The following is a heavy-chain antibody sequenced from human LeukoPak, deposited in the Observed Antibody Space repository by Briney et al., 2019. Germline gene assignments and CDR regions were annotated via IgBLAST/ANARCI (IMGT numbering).Heavy chain of an antibody. D-gene: IGHD3-22*01. V-gene: IGHV4-59*01. CDR2: IYYSGST. CDR1: GGSISSYY. J-gene: IGHJ6*02. CDR3: ARGDYYDSSGYYYSLSSWYYYGMDV. Sequence: SETLSLTCTVSGGSISSYYWSWIRQPPGKGLEWIGYIYYSGSTNYNPSLKSRVTISVDTSKNQFSLKLGSVTAADTAVYYCARGDYYDSSGYYYSLSSWYYYGMDVWGQGTTVTVSS.